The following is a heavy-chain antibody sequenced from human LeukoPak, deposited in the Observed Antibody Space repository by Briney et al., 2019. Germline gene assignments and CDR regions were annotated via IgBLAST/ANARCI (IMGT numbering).Heavy chain of an antibody. CDR2: ISYDGSNK. Sequence: LAGGSLRLSCAASGFTFSSYGMHWVRQAPGKGLEWVAVISYDGSNKYYADSVKGRFTISRDNSKNTLYLQMNSLRAEDTAVYYCAKPPLVLTGYYLDAFDIWGQGTMVTVSS. V-gene: IGHV3-30*18. J-gene: IGHJ3*02. D-gene: IGHD3-9*01. CDR1: GFTFSSYG. CDR3: AKPPLVLTGYYLDAFDI.